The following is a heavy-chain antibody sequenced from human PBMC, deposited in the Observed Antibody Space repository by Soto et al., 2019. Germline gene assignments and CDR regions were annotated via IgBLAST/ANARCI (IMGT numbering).Heavy chain of an antibody. CDR2: IGTAGDT. V-gene: IGHV3-13*01. J-gene: IGHJ6*02. CDR3: ARYLLRGGSSPPDYYYYGMDV. CDR1: GFTFSSYD. Sequence: EGSLRLSCAASGFTFSSYDMHWVRQATGKGLEWVSAIGTAGDTYYPGSVKGRLTISRENAKNSLYLQMNSLRAEYTAMYYCARYLLRGGSSPPDYYYYGMDVWGQGTTVTVSS. D-gene: IGHD2-15*01.